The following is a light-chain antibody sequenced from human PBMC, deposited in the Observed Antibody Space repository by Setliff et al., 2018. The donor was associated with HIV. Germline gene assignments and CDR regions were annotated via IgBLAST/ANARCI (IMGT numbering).Light chain of an antibody. V-gene: IGLV2-8*01. J-gene: IGLJ1*01. CDR1: SSDVGGFSY. CDR3: SSYAGSKNV. Sequence: QSALTQPPSASGSPGQSVTISCTGTSSDVGGFSYVSWYQQRPGKAPKLMIYEVNKRPSGVPDRFSGSKSGNTASLTVSGLQAEDEAEYYCSSYAGSKNVFGTGTKVTVL. CDR2: EVN.